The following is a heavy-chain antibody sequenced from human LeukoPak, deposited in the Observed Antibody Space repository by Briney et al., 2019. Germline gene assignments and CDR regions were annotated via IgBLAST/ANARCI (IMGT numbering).Heavy chain of an antibody. CDR1: GFTFSSYS. D-gene: IGHD6-13*01. CDR2: ISSSSSTI. J-gene: IGHJ4*02. V-gene: IGHV3-48*04. Sequence: GGSLRLSCAASGFTFSSYSMNWVRQAPGKGLEWVLYISSSSSTIYYADSVKGRFTISRDNAKNSLYPQMNSLRAEDTAVYYCASLGPIAAAGTDYWGQGTLVTVSS. CDR3: ASLGPIAAAGTDY.